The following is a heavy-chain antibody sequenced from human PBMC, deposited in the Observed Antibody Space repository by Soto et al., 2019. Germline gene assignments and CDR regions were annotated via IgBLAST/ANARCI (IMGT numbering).Heavy chain of an antibody. Sequence: EVQLLESGGGLVQPGGSLRLSCAASGFTFSSYAMSWVRQAPGKGLEWVSAISGSGGSTYYADSVKGRFTISRDNSKNTQYLQRNRLRDEDTAVYYCANGPELEYYYYYYMEVWRKGTTVTVSS. D-gene: IGHD1-1*01. V-gene: IGHV3-23*01. CDR1: GFTFSSYA. CDR2: ISGSGGST. CDR3: ANGPELEYYYYYYMEV. J-gene: IGHJ6*03.